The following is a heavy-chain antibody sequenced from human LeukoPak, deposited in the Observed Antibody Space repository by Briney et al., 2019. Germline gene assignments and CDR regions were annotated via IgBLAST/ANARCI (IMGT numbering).Heavy chain of an antibody. CDR2: IIPMFDTA. CDR1: GGTFSSYP. J-gene: IGHJ3*02. V-gene: IGHV1-69*06. Sequence: SVKVSCKASGGTFSSYPISWVRQAPGQGLEWMGGIIPMFDTADFAQKFQGRVTITADTSTSTAYVQLSSLRSEDTAVYYCARARSGPYGSGSLDAFDIWGQGTMVTVSS. D-gene: IGHD3-10*01. CDR3: ARARSGPYGSGSLDAFDI.